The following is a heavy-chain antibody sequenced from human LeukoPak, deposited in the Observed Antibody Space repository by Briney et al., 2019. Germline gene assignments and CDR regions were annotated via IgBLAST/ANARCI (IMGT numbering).Heavy chain of an antibody. CDR2: INPNSGGT. CDR1: EYTFTGYY. J-gene: IGHJ4*02. CDR3: ARSVHYYDSSGYLAY. V-gene: IGHV1-2*02. Sequence: GASVKVSCKASEYTFTGYYIHWVRQAPGQGLEWMGWINPNSGGTNYAQKFQGRVTMTRDTSISTAYMELSRLRSDDTAVYYCARSVHYYDSSGYLAYWGQGTLVTVSS. D-gene: IGHD3-22*01.